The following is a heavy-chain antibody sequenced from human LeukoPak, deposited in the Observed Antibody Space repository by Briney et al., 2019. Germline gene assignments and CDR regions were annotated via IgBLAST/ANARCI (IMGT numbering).Heavy chain of an antibody. J-gene: IGHJ3*02. D-gene: IGHD3-10*01. CDR2: INAGNGNT. CDR3: ARVIGFTMVRGGPDAFDI. CDR1: GYTFTSYA. V-gene: IGHV1-3*01. Sequence: GASVKVSCKASGYTFTSYAMHWVRQAPGQRLEWMGWINAGNGNTKYSQKFQGRVTITRDTSASTAYMELSSLRSEDTAVYYCARVIGFTMVRGGPDAFDIWGQGTMVTVSS.